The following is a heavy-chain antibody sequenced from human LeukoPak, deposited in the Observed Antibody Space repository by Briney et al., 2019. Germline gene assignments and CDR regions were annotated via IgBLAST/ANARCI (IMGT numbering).Heavy chain of an antibody. Sequence: SETLSLTCTVSGGSISSYYWSWIRQPPGKGLEWIGYIYYSGSTNYNPSLKSRVTISVDTSKNQFSLKLSSVTAADTAVYYCARSYDSSGYSRGWFDPWGQGTLVTVSS. CDR1: GGSISSYY. J-gene: IGHJ5*02. V-gene: IGHV4-59*01. CDR2: IYYSGST. D-gene: IGHD3-22*01. CDR3: ARSYDSSGYSRGWFDP.